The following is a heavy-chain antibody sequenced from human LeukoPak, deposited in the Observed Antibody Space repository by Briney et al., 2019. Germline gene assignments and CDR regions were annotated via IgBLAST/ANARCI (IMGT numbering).Heavy chain of an antibody. D-gene: IGHD5-12*01. CDR2: IGISSGNT. CDR1: GFNFIDYS. V-gene: IGHV3-48*01. Sequence: AGGSLRLSCAASGFNFIDYSMNWVRQAPGKGLEWISYIGISSGNTKYADSVKGRFTISRDKARNSLYLQMNSLRVEDTAVYYCSRDHRYALDNWNHVTLVSV. CDR3: SRDHRYALDN. J-gene: IGHJ4*01.